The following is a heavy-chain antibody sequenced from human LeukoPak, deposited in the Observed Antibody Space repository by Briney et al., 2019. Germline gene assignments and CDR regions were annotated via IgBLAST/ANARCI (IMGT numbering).Heavy chain of an antibody. CDR3: VRDAEPLGSRDAFDI. V-gene: IGHV3-7*01. J-gene: IGHJ3*02. D-gene: IGHD6-19*01. Sequence: GGSLRLSCAASGFSFGSYWMVWVRQSPGKGLEWVANIKYDGSVTYYLDSVTGRFTISRDNAKNSLHLQMGNLRAEDTAIYYCVRDAEPLGSRDAFDIWGQGTMVTVSS. CDR2: IKYDGSVT. CDR1: GFSFGSYW.